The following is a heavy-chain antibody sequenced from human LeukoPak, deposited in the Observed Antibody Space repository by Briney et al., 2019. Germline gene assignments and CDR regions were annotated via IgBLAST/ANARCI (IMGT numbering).Heavy chain of an antibody. CDR3: ARQTKITMIVVVISHFHDAFDI. CDR1: GGSISSSRYY. Sequence: SEILSLTCTVSGGSISSSRYYWGWIRQPPGKGLEWIGSIYYSGSTYYNPSLKSRVTISVDTSKNQFSLKLSSVTAADTAVYYCARQTKITMIVVVISHFHDAFDIWGQGTMVTVSS. CDR2: IYYSGST. V-gene: IGHV4-39*01. D-gene: IGHD3-22*01. J-gene: IGHJ3*02.